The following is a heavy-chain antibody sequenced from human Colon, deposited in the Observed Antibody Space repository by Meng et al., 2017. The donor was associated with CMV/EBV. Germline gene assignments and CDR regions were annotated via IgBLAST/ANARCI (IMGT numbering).Heavy chain of an antibody. D-gene: IGHD1-20*01. CDR1: GFTFSSYA. CDR3: AKEMGYNWDLDHPYGMDV. CDR2: ISGSGGST. Sequence: GGSLRLSCAASGFTFSSYAMSWVRQAPGKGLEWVSAISGSGGSTYYADSVKGRFTISRDNSKNTLYLQMNSLRAEDTAVYYCAKEMGYNWDLDHPYGMDVWGQGTTVTVSS. V-gene: IGHV3-23*01. J-gene: IGHJ6*02.